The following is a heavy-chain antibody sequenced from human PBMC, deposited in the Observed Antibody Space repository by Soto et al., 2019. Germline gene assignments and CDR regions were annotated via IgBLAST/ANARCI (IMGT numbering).Heavy chain of an antibody. CDR2: INHSGST. CDR1: GGSFSGYY. V-gene: IGHV4-34*01. D-gene: IGHD3-10*01. Sequence: PSETLSLTCAVYGGSFSGYYWSWIRQPPGKGLEWIGEINHSGSTNYNPSLKSRVTISVDTSKNQFSLQLSSVTAADTAVYYCARWQRDYGSGRRFYVDEWGQGTLV. J-gene: IGHJ4*02. CDR3: ARWQRDYGSGRRFYVDE.